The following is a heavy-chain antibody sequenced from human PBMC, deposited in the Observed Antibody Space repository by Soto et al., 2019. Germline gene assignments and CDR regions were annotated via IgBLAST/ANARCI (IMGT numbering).Heavy chain of an antibody. CDR2: IYTSGST. CDR3: AGLVAYTPTGAFDI. D-gene: IGHD5-12*01. Sequence: SETLSLTCTVSGGSISSYYWSWFRQPAGNGLEWIGRIYTSGSTNYNPSLKSRVTMSVDTSKNQFSLKLSSVTAADTAVYYCAGLVAYTPTGAFDIWGQGTMVTVSS. J-gene: IGHJ3*02. CDR1: GGSISSYY. V-gene: IGHV4-4*07.